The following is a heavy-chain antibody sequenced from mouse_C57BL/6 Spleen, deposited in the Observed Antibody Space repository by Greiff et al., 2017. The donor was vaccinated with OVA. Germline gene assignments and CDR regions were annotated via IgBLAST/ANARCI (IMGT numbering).Heavy chain of an antibody. CDR2: IYPRSGNT. Sequence: LQESGAELARPGASVKLSCKASGYTFTSYGISWVKQRTGQGLEWIGEIYPRSGNTYYNEKFKGKATLTADKSSSTAYMELRSLTSEDSAVYFCVPTGYYAMDYWGQGTSVTVSS. V-gene: IGHV1-81*01. CDR3: VPTGYYAMDY. J-gene: IGHJ4*01. CDR1: GYTFTSYG.